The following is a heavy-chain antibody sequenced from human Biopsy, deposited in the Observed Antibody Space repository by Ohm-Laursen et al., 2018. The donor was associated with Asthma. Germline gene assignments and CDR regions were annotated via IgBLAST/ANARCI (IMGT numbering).Heavy chain of an antibody. CDR2: INHRGST. CDR1: GDSITSGGCC. Sequence: SQTLSLTCTVSGDSITSGGCCWNWIRQPPGKGLEWIGEINHRGSTNYNPSLKSRVTLSVDTSKNQFSVKLTSVTAADTAVYYCAGGVDRVTGLLDHFDSWGQGTLVTVSS. V-gene: IGHV4-30-2*02. D-gene: IGHD2-21*02. J-gene: IGHJ4*02. CDR3: AGGVDRVTGLLDHFDS.